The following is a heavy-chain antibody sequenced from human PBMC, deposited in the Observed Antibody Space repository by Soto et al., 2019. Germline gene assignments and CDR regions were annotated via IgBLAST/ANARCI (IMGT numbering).Heavy chain of an antibody. CDR2: SRNKDHRYTT. Sequence: EVQLVESGGGLVQPGGSLKLSCAISGFIFSDHFMDWMRQAPGKGLEWVGRSRNKDHRYTTEYAASVKGRFTISRDESENSLYLQMNSLRTEDTAVYYCVRGYNSFDSWGQGTLVTVSA. V-gene: IGHV3-72*01. CDR1: GFIFSDHF. CDR3: VRGYNSFDS. D-gene: IGHD1-20*01. J-gene: IGHJ3*01.